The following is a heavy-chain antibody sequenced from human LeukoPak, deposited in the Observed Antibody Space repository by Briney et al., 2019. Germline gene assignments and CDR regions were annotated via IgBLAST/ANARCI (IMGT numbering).Heavy chain of an antibody. CDR1: GFTFSSYW. Sequence: GGSLRLSCAAPGFTFSSYWMSWVRQAPGKGLEWVANIKQDGSEKYYVDSVKGRFTISRDNAKNSLYLQMNSLRAEDTAVYYCARDPPSDAFDIWGQGTMVTVSS. J-gene: IGHJ3*02. CDR3: ARDPPSDAFDI. V-gene: IGHV3-7*01. CDR2: IKQDGSEK.